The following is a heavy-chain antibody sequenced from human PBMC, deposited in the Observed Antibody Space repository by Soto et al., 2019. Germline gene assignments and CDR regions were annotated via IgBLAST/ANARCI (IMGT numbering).Heavy chain of an antibody. CDR3: AKPPRDFWSDYTYTWFDP. J-gene: IGHJ5*02. D-gene: IGHD3-3*01. CDR2: ISGSGGNT. CDR1: RSTFSSYA. Sequence: GGSLRLSCAASRSTFSSYAMTWVRQAPGKVLEWVSTISGSGGNTYYADSVKGQFTISRDNSRNTLYLQMNSLRAEDTAVYYCAKPPRDFWSDYTYTWFDPWGQGTLVTVSS. V-gene: IGHV3-23*01.